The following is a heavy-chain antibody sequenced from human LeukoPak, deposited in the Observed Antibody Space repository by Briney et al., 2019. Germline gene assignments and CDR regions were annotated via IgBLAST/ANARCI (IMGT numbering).Heavy chain of an antibody. V-gene: IGHV4-34*01. D-gene: IGHD1-26*01. CDR2: INHSGST. CDR3: ARDSFQVGAYDY. CDR1: GRSFSGYY. Sequence: SETLSLTCAVYGRSFSGYYWSWLRQPPGKGLEWIGEINHSGSTNYNPSLKSRVTISVDTSKNQFSLKLSSVTAADTAVYYCARDSFQVGAYDYWAREPWSPSPQ. J-gene: IGHJ4*02.